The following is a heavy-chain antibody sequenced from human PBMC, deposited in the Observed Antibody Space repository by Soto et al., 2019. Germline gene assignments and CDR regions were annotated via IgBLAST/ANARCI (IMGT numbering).Heavy chain of an antibody. CDR2: ISAYNGNT. CDR3: AREGPALYYYYGMDV. CDR1: GYSFTTYG. Sequence: QVQLVQSGGEVKKPGASVKVSCKTSGYSFTTYGISWVRQAPGQGLEWMGWISAYNGNTNYAQKIQDRVTMTTDTSTSTAYMELRSLRSDDTAVYYCAREGPALYYYYGMDVWGQGSTVTVS. J-gene: IGHJ6*02. V-gene: IGHV1-18*01.